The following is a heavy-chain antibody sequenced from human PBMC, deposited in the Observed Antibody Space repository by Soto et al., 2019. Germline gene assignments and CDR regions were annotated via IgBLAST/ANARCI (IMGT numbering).Heavy chain of an antibody. J-gene: IGHJ6*02. V-gene: IGHV1-18*01. CDR1: GYTFTSYG. Sequence: QVPLVQSGAEVKKPRASVKVSCKASGYTFTSYGISWVRQAPGQGLEWIGWNSAYKGNTNYAQKLQGRVTMTTNTSTSIADMEPGSQSAADAAVYYCARQKDRDVGYYGMDVWGQGSTVTV. CDR3: ARQKDRDVGYYGMDV. CDR2: NSAYKGNT.